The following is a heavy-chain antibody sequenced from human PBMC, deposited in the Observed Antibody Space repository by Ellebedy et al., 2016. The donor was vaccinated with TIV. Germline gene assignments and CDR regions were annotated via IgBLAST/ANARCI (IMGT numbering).Heavy chain of an antibody. CDR2: INSDGSDT. Sequence: PGGSLRLSCADSGFTFSSYWMHWVRQAPGKGLVWVSRINSDGSDTSYADSVKGRFTISRDNAKNTLYLQMNSLRAEDTAVYYCARGSPAVYDTSGYYLGRYFDLWGRGTLVTVSS. V-gene: IGHV3-74*01. D-gene: IGHD3-22*01. J-gene: IGHJ2*01. CDR1: GFTFSSYW. CDR3: ARGSPAVYDTSGYYLGRYFDL.